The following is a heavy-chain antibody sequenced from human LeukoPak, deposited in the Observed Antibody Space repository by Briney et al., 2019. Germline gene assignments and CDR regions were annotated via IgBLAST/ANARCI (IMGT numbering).Heavy chain of an antibody. V-gene: IGHV1-69*13. CDR2: IIPIFGTA. Sequence: ASVKVSCKASGGTFSSYAISWVRQAPGQGLEWMGGIIPIFGTANYAQKFQGRVTITADESTSTAYMELSSLRSEDTAVYYCARVGYYYDSSGYEFDYWGQGTLVTVSS. CDR1: GGTFSSYA. D-gene: IGHD3-22*01. J-gene: IGHJ4*02. CDR3: ARVGYYYDSSGYEFDY.